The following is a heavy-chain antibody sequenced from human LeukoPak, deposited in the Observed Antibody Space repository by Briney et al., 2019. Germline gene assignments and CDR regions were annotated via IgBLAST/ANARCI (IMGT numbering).Heavy chain of an antibody. CDR2: IQQDGSEK. Sequence: GGSLRLSCAVSGFTFSSYWMSWVRQTPGKGLEWVANIQQDGSEKYYVDSVKGRFTISRDNTKNSLYLQMNSLRAEDTAVYYCARDFRPRTYYAPGYFDLWGRGTLVTVSS. V-gene: IGHV3-7*01. CDR1: GFTFSSYW. J-gene: IGHJ2*01. CDR3: ARDFRPRTYYAPGYFDL. D-gene: IGHD1-26*01.